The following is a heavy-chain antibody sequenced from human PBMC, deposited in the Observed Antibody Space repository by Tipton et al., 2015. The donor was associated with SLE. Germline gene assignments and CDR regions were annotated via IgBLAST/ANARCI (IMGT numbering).Heavy chain of an antibody. CDR3: ATFEFAASSKGYFDI. Sequence: SLRLSCAASGFTFNRYAMHWVRQAPGKGLEWLGVIWFDGSKKYYADSVKGRFTISRDNSKNTLYLHLSSLRVEDTAVYFCATFEFAASSKGYFDIWGQGTLVTVSS. V-gene: IGHV3-33*08. CDR1: GFTFNRYA. J-gene: IGHJ4*02. D-gene: IGHD6-6*01. CDR2: IWFDGSKK.